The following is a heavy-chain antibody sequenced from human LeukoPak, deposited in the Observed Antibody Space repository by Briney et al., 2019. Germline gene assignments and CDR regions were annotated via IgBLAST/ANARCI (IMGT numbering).Heavy chain of an antibody. D-gene: IGHD1-1*01. CDR1: GFTFSSYA. CDR3: AAHTRNYYYYYYMDV. V-gene: IGHV3-23*01. Sequence: PGGSLRLSCAASGFTFSSYAMSWVRQAPGKGLEWVSAISGSGGSTYYADSVKSRFTISRDNSKNTLYLQMNSLRAEDTAVYYCAAHTRNYYYYYYMDVWGKGTTVTVSS. CDR2: ISGSGGST. J-gene: IGHJ6*03.